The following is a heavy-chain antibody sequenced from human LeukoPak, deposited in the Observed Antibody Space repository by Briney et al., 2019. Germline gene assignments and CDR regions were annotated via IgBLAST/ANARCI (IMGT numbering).Heavy chain of an antibody. J-gene: IGHJ1*01. D-gene: IGHD6-19*01. Sequence: GGSLRLSCAASGFTFSSYAMSWVRQAPGQGLHLVSAFSGSGGSTYYADSVKGRFTISSDNSKNTLYLQMNSLRAEDTAVYYCAKVDIAVAGNSEYFQHWGQGTLVTVSS. CDR3: AKVDIAVAGNSEYFQH. V-gene: IGHV3-23*01. CDR2: FSGSGGST. CDR1: GFTFSSYA.